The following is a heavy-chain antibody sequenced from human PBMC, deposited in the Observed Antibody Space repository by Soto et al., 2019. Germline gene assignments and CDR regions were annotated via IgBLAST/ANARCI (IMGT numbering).Heavy chain of an antibody. Sequence: SETLSLTCAVYGGSFSGYYWSWIRQPPGKGLEWIGEINHSGSTTYNPSLKSRVTISVNTSKNQLSLKLSSVTAADTAVYYCASRSDYYYDSSGRLGGYFDYWGQGTLVTVSS. CDR1: GGSFSGYY. V-gene: IGHV4-34*01. CDR2: INHSGST. D-gene: IGHD3-22*01. J-gene: IGHJ4*02. CDR3: ASRSDYYYDSSGRLGGYFDY.